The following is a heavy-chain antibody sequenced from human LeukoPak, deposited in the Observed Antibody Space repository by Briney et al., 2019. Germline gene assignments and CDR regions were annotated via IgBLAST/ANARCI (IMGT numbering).Heavy chain of an antibody. V-gene: IGHV3-21*01. CDR3: ARGDSGSSWTLAYYYYMDV. D-gene: IGHD1-26*01. Sequence: GGTLRLSCAASGFTFSSHGMNWVRQAPGKGLEWVSGISPNGVITYYADSVKGRFTISRDNAKNSLYLQMNSLRAEDTAVYYCARGDSGSSWTLAYYYYMDVWGKGTTVTVSS. J-gene: IGHJ6*03. CDR2: ISPNGVIT. CDR1: GFTFSSHG.